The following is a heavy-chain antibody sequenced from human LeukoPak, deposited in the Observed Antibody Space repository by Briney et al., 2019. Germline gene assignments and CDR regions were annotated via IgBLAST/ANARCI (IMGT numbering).Heavy chain of an antibody. CDR1: GFTFSSYS. J-gene: IGHJ4*02. D-gene: IGHD1-26*01. Sequence: PGGSLRLSCAASGFTFSSYSMNWVRQAPGKGLEWVSSISSSSSYIYYADSVKGRSTISRDNAKNSLYLQMNSLRAEDTAVYYCARVLVGANDYWGQGTLVTVSS. CDR2: ISSSSSYI. V-gene: IGHV3-21*01. CDR3: ARVLVGANDY.